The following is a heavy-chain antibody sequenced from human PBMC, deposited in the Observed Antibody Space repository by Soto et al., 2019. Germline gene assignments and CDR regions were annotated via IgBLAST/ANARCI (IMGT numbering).Heavy chain of an antibody. Sequence: QVQLVQYGADVKKPGASVKVSCKASGYPFTSYGISLVRQSPGHGLEWRGWPSAYNVNTNYEQKLQGRVTMTTDTSTSTAYMELRSLRSDDTAVYYCARGSYDFPVRFDPWGQGTLVTVSS. CDR1: GYPFTSYG. V-gene: IGHV1-18*01. CDR2: PSAYNVNT. J-gene: IGHJ5*02. D-gene: IGHD5-12*01. CDR3: ARGSYDFPVRFDP.